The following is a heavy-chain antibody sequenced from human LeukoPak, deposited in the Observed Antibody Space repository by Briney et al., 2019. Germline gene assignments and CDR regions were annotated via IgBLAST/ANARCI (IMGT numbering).Heavy chain of an antibody. V-gene: IGHV4-34*01. D-gene: IGHD3-22*01. CDR2: INHSGST. J-gene: IGHJ4*02. CDR1: GGSISSYY. Sequence: PSETLSLTCTVSGGSISSYYWSWIRQPPGKGLEWIGEINHSGSTNYNPSLKSRVTISVDTSKNQFSLKLSSVTAADTAVYYCVVLYYDSSGYAFDYWGQGTLVTVSS. CDR3: VVLYYDSSGYAFDY.